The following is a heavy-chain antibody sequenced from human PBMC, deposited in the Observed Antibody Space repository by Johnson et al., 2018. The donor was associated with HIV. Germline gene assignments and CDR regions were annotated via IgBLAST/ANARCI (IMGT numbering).Heavy chain of an antibody. V-gene: IGHV3-30*04. Sequence: QVQLVESGGGVVQPGRSLRLSCAASGFTFTSYAMHWVRQAPGKGLEWVAVVSYDGSTKYYADSVKGRFTISRDNSENTLYLQMNSLRAEDTAVFFCARDPDVTPGAFDIWGQGTMVTVSS. CDR1: GFTFTSYA. D-gene: IGHD2-15*01. CDR2: VSYDGSTK. CDR3: ARDPDVTPGAFDI. J-gene: IGHJ3*02.